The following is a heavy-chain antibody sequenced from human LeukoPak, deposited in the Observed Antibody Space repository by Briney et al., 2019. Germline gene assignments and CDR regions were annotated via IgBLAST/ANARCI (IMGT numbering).Heavy chain of an antibody. J-gene: IGHJ4*02. Sequence: SETLSLTCTVSGGSISSCGYYWSWIRQHPGKGLEWVGYIYYSGSTYYNPSLKSRVTISVNTSKNQFSLKLSSVTAADTAVYYCARGTTVANYFDYWGQGTLVTVSS. CDR3: ARGTTVANYFDY. CDR1: GGSISSCGYY. CDR2: IYYSGST. V-gene: IGHV4-31*03. D-gene: IGHD4-23*01.